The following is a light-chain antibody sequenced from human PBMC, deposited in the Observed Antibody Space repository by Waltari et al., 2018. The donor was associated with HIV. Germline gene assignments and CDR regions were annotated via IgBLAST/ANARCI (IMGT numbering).Light chain of an antibody. CDR1: QSVGSY. Sequence: IVLTQSPATLSLSPGERATLSCRASQSVGSYLGCYQQKPGQAPRLLIYDASNRATVIPARFSGSGSGTDFTLTISSLEPEDFAVYYCQQRSDWPPTFGQGTKVEIK. CDR3: QQRSDWPPT. V-gene: IGKV3-11*01. J-gene: IGKJ1*01. CDR2: DAS.